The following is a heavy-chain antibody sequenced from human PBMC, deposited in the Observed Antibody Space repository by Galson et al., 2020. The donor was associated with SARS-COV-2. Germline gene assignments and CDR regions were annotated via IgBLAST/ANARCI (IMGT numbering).Heavy chain of an antibody. J-gene: IGHJ6*02. V-gene: IGHV5-10-1*01. CDR2: IDPSDSYI. CDR1: GYSFTNYW. D-gene: IGHD3-16*01. CDR3: ARGLRPPGGMDV. Sequence: GESLKISCKGSGYSFTNYWIHWVRQMPGKGLEWMGRIDPSDSYINYSPSFKGHVTLSVDKSISTVYLQWSSLEASDTAVYYCARGLRPPGGMDVWGQGTTVTVSS.